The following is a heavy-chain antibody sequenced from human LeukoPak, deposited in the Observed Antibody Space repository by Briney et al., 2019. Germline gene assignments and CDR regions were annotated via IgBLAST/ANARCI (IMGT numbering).Heavy chain of an antibody. Sequence: GGSLRLSCAASGFTFSSYGMSWVRQVPGKGLEWVSGISGSGGRTYYADSVRGRFTISRDNSKNTLYLQMNSLRAEDTAAYYCAKTVGAANLFDYWGQGTLVTVSS. CDR2: ISGSGGRT. V-gene: IGHV3-23*01. CDR1: GFTFSSYG. CDR3: AKTVGAANLFDY. J-gene: IGHJ4*02. D-gene: IGHD1-26*01.